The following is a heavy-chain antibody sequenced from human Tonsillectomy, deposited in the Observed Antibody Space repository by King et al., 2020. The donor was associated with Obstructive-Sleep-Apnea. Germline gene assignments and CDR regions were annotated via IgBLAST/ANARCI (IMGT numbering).Heavy chain of an antibody. D-gene: IGHD3-10*01. CDR1: GYSFTSYW. Sequence: QLVQSGAEVKKPGESLKISCKGSGYSFTSYWIGWVRQMPGKGLEWMGIIYPGDSDTRYSPSFQGQVTISADKSISTAYLQWSSLKASDTAMYYCARSHTRITMALREFDYWGQGTLVTVSS. CDR2: IYPGDSDT. V-gene: IGHV5-51*01. J-gene: IGHJ4*02. CDR3: ARSHTRITMALREFDY.